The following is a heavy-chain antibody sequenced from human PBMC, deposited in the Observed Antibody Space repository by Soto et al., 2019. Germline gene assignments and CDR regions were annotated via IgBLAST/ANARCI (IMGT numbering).Heavy chain of an antibody. CDR3: TSDTFGLRDT. Sequence: VVSLRISCSASGFDFNIYYMSWIRQPPGKGLVWVSRINPAGTITNYADSVEGRFTISRDNADSALFLQMNSLSAEDTAIYYCTSDTFGLRDTWGQGTLVTVSS. CDR1: GFDFNIYY. V-gene: IGHV3-74*01. CDR2: INPAGTIT. J-gene: IGHJ5*02. D-gene: IGHD3-16*01.